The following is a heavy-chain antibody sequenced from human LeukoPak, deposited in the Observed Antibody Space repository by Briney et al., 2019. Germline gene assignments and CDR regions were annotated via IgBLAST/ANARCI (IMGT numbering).Heavy chain of an antibody. D-gene: IGHD4-23*01. CDR2: IRQDDSEK. Sequence: RRLARSASAFSIGDYWMIWVRQAPEKGLEWVANIRQDDSEKNYVDSVKGRFTISRDNAKFSLYLQMSSLRAEDTAVYYCATDRKVGTWDPRFNYWGQGTLVTVSS. CDR3: ATDRKVGTWDPRFNY. V-gene: IGHV3-7*01. J-gene: IGHJ4*02. CDR1: AFSIGDYW.